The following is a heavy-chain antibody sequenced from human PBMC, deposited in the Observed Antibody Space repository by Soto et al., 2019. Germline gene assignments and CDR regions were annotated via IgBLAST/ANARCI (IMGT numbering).Heavy chain of an antibody. CDR1: GFTFSSYW. J-gene: IGHJ3*02. Sequence: EVQLVESGGGLVQPGGSLRLSCAASGFTFSSYWMHWVRQAPGKGLVWVSRINSDGSSTSYADSVKGRFTISRDNAKNTLYLQMNSLSAEDTAVYYCASGGMDYGDYRGDAFDIWGQGTMVTVSS. D-gene: IGHD4-17*01. CDR3: ASGGMDYGDYRGDAFDI. V-gene: IGHV3-74*01. CDR2: INSDGSST.